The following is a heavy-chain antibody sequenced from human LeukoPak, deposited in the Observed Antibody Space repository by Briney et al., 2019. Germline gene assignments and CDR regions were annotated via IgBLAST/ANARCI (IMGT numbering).Heavy chain of an antibody. D-gene: IGHD4-11*01. J-gene: IGHJ4*02. CDR2: TYYRSKWHN. CDR3: AGTTDHSSFLAY. CDR1: GDSVSSNGAV. Sequence: SQTLSLTCAISGDSVSSNGAVWNWIRQSPSRGLEWLGRTYYRSKWHNEYAESVKSRISINSDTSKDQFSLQLNSVTPEDTAEYYCAGTTDHSSFLAYWGQGTLVTVSS. V-gene: IGHV6-1*01.